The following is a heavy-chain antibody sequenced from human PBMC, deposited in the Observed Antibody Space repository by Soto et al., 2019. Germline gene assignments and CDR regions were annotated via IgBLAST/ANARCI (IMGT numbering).Heavy chain of an antibody. CDR1: GFTFSRYA. D-gene: IGHD3-22*01. CDR2: ISGSGGRT. CDR3: AKDYDSSGYPYYYFDY. Sequence: GGSLRLSCAASGFTFSRYALRWVRQAPGKGLEWVSAISGSGGRTYYADSVKGRFTISRDNPKNTLYLQMNSLRAEDMAVYYCAKDYDSSGYPYYYFDYWGQGTLVTVSS. V-gene: IGHV3-23*01. J-gene: IGHJ4*02.